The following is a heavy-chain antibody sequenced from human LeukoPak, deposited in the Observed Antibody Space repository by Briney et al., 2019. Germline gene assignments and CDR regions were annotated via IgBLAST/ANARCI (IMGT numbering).Heavy chain of an antibody. CDR2: ISYDGSNK. D-gene: IGHD6-13*01. Sequence: QSGGSLRLSCAASGFTFSSYGMHWVRQAPGKGLEWVAVISYDGSNKYYADYVKGRFTISRDNSKNTLYLQMNSLRAEDTAVYYCAKMIAAEPFDYWGQGTLVTVSS. V-gene: IGHV3-30*18. CDR3: AKMIAAEPFDY. J-gene: IGHJ4*02. CDR1: GFTFSSYG.